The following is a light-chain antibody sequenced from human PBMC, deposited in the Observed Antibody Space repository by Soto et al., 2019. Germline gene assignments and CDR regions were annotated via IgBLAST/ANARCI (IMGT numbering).Light chain of an antibody. CDR2: GAS. CDR3: QHDVHPPVT. CDR1: QSVSSD. Sequence: SQSVSSDLAWYQHKPGQAPRLLIYGASTRATGIPARFSGRVSGTERNITMSSRQSVAFEVFFCQHDVHPPVTCGQGTKVDIK. J-gene: IGKJ1*01. V-gene: IGKV3-15*01.